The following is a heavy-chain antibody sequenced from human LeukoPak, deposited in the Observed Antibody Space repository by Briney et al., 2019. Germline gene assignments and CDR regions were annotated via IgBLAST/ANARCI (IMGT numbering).Heavy chain of an antibody. J-gene: IGHJ4*02. D-gene: IGHD2-15*01. Sequence: GGSLRLSCAASGFTFSTYAMSWVRQAPGKGLEWVLAISGSGGSTYYADSVKGRFTISRDNCKNTMYLQMNSLRADDTAGYHCAKARCCSGCSCFPQLTPDYWGQGTLVTVSS. CDR1: GFTFSTYA. CDR3: AKARCCSGCSCFPQLTPDY. V-gene: IGHV3-23*01. CDR2: ISGSGGST.